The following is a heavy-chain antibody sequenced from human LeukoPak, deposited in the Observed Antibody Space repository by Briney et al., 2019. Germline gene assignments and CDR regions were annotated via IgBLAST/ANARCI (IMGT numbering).Heavy chain of an antibody. CDR2: ISGSGGST. Sequence: GGSLRLSCAASGFTFSSYAMSWVRQAPGKGLEWGSAISGSGGSTYYADSVKGRFTISRDNSKNTLYLQMNSLRAEDTAVYYCAKDRTLSSPYYDFWSGYYKDYYFDYWGQGTLVTVSS. V-gene: IGHV3-23*01. D-gene: IGHD3-3*01. CDR1: GFTFSSYA. CDR3: AKDRTLSSPYYDFWSGYYKDYYFDY. J-gene: IGHJ4*02.